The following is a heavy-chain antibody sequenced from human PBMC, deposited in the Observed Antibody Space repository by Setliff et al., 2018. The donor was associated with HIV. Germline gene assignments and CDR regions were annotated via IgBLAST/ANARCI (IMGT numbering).Heavy chain of an antibody. CDR3: ARGRYSYGPGWFDS. CDR1: GAFTTSGLYS. CDR2: IFYSGTT. Sequence: PSETLSLTCSVSGAFTTSGLYSWGWFRQSPGKGLEWIGTIFYSGTTTYNPSLKSRITISVDTSKKEFSLNLSSLTAADTAVFYCARGRYSYGPGWFDSWAQGAVVTVSS. J-gene: IGHJ5*01. V-gene: IGHV4-39*07. D-gene: IGHD5-18*01.